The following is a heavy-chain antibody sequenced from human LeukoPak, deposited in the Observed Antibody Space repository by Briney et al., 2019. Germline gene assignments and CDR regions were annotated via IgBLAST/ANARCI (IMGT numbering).Heavy chain of an antibody. V-gene: IGHV3-7*02. CDR2: IKQDGSEK. CDR3: ARLWWSYFDY. J-gene: IGHJ4*02. CDR1: GLTFSNYW. D-gene: IGHD2-21*01. Sequence: SGGSLRLSCAASGLTFSNYWMSWVRQAPGKGLEWVAYIKQDGSEKYYVDSVKGRFTISRDNAKNSLYLQMNSLRGEDTAVYYCARLWWSYFDYWGQGTLVTVSS.